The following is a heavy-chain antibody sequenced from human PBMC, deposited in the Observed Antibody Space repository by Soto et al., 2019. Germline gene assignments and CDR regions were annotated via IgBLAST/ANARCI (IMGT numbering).Heavy chain of an antibody. CDR2: IYWDDDK. D-gene: IGHD3-3*01. V-gene: IGHV2-5*02. CDR1: GFSLSTSGVG. Sequence: QITLKESGPTLVKPTQTLTLTCTFSGFSLSTSGVGVGWIRQPPGKALEWLALIYWDDDKRYSPSLKSRLTITKDTSKNQVVLTMTNMDPVDTATYYCAHKAVFLEWSTRGYYFDYWGQGTLVTVSS. CDR3: AHKAVFLEWSTRGYYFDY. J-gene: IGHJ4*02.